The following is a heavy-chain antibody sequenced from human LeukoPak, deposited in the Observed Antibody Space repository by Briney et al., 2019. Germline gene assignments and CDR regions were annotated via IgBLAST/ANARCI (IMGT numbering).Heavy chain of an antibody. D-gene: IGHD2-15*01. CDR2: ITGDGTST. CDR1: GFTFISFG. J-gene: IGHJ4*02. V-gene: IGHV3-23*01. Sequence: PGGSLRLSCAASGFTFISFGMNWVRQAPGKGLEWVSGITGDGTSTYYADSVKGRFTISRDNSENTVYLQMNSLRAEDTAVYYCARSGLIRFDYWGQGTLVTVSS. CDR3: ARSGLIRFDY.